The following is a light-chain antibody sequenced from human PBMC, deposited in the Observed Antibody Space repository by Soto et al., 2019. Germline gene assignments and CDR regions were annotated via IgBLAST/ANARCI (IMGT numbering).Light chain of an antibody. CDR1: LSVDSNY. J-gene: IGKJ1*01. CDR2: AAS. CDR3: QLYYSGM. V-gene: IGKV3-20*01. Sequence: EIVLTQSPGTLSLSPGERATLSCRASLSVDSNYLGWYQQKPGQAPRLLIYAASSRATGIPDRFSGGGSGTDFTLTISRLEPEDFAVYYCQLYYSGMFGQGTKVEIK.